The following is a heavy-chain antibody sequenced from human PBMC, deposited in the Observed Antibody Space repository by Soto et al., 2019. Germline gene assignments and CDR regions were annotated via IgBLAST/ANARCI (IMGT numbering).Heavy chain of an antibody. V-gene: IGHV4-31*03. CDR2: IYQSGST. CDR3: ARGDIVATRLDD. D-gene: IGHD5-12*01. J-gene: IGHJ4*02. Sequence: SETLSLTCTVSGGSISSGSYYWSWIRQHPGKGLEWIGYIYQSGSTYYNPSLKSRVTISVDMSKNHFSLRLSSVTAADTAVYYCARGDIVATRLDDWGQGTLVTVSS. CDR1: GGSISSGSYY.